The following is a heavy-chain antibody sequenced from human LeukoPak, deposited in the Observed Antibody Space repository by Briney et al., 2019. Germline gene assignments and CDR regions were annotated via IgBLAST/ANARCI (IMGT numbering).Heavy chain of an antibody. J-gene: IGHJ1*01. CDR2: IKQDGSEK. CDR3: ARVDSGSACAS. Sequence: GGSLRLSCAASGFTFSSYWMSWVRQAPGKGLEWVANIKQDGSEKYYVDSVKGRFTISRDISKNTLYLQMGSLRPEDMAVYYCARVDSGSACASWGQGILVTVSS. D-gene: IGHD6-19*01. CDR1: GFTFSSYW. V-gene: IGHV3-7*01.